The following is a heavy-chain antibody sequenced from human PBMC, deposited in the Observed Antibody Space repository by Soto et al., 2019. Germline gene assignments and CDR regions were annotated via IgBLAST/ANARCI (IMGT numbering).Heavy chain of an antibody. D-gene: IGHD6-6*01. CDR3: ARIIVPIAARRANWFDA. CDR1: GLSLSNARMG. V-gene: IGHV2-26*01. CDR2: IFSNDEK. J-gene: IGHJ5*02. Sequence: SGPTLVNPTETLTLTCTVSGLSLSNARMGVSWIRQPPGKALEWLAHIFSNDEKSYSTSLKSRLTISKDTSKSQVVLTMTNMDPVDTATYYCARIIVPIAARRANWFDAWGQGTLVTVSS.